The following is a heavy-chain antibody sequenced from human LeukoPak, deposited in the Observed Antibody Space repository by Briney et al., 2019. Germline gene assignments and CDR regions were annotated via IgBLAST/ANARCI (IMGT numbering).Heavy chain of an antibody. J-gene: IGHJ4*02. CDR1: GFTFSSYS. D-gene: IGHD2-2*01. CDR2: IKQDGSEK. Sequence: GGSLRLSCAASGFTFSSYSMSWVRQAPGKGLGWVANIKQDGSEKYYVDSVKGRFTISRDNAKNSLYLQMNNLRAEDTAVYYCARALDSSSSRYQAFEYWGQGTLVTVSS. CDR3: ARALDSSSSRYQAFEY. V-gene: IGHV3-7*01.